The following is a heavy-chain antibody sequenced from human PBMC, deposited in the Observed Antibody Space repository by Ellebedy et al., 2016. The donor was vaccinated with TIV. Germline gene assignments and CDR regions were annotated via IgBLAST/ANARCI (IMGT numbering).Heavy chain of an antibody. Sequence: SLKISCAASGFTFDDYAMHWVRQVPGKGLEWVSGISWNSDYLGYADSVKGRFTISRDNAKNSLYLQMNSLRAEDTALYYCTKGPGMTSVTHFYFHHWGQGTLVTVSS. D-gene: IGHD4-17*01. CDR3: TKGPGMTSVTHFYFHH. CDR2: ISWNSDYL. J-gene: IGHJ4*02. CDR1: GFTFDDYA. V-gene: IGHV3-9*01.